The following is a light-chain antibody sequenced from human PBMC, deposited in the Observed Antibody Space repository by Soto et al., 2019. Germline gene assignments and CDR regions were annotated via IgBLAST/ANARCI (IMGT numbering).Light chain of an antibody. CDR3: QHYGGMWT. Sequence: EIVLTQSPATLSLSPGERATLSCRASQSVSSFLVWYRQKPAQAPRLLIYGASTRATGIPERFSGSGYGTEFTLTIRSLQPDDFATYCCQHYGGMWTFGQGTKVDIK. J-gene: IGKJ1*01. V-gene: IGKV3-11*01. CDR2: GAS. CDR1: QSVSSF.